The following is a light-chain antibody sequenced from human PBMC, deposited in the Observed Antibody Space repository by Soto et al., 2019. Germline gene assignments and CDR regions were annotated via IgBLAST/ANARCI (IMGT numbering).Light chain of an antibody. CDR3: QQRGKLFT. CDR2: DAS. Sequence: EIVLTQSPATLSLSPGERATLSCRASQSVGTYLAWYQQRPGQAPRLLIYDASHRPTGIPARFSGSGSGTDFTLSISTLEPEDFAIYYCQQRGKLFTFGPGTKVDIK. V-gene: IGKV3-11*01. J-gene: IGKJ3*01. CDR1: QSVGTY.